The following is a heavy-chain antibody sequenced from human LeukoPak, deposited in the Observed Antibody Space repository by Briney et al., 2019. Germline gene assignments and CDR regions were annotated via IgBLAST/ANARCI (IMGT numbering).Heavy chain of an antibody. V-gene: IGHV5-51*01. J-gene: IGHJ3*02. Sequence: GESLKISCKGSGYSFTNYWIGWVRQKPGRSLEWVGIIYPGDSDTRYSPSFQGQVTISADKSISTAYLQWTSLKASDSAMYYCAIHDSDGLDMWGQGTMVTASS. CDR3: AIHDSDGLDM. CDR1: GYSFTNYW. CDR2: IYPGDSDT. D-gene: IGHD2-15*01.